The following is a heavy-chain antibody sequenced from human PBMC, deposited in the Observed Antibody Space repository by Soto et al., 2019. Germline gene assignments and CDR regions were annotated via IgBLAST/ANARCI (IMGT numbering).Heavy chain of an antibody. V-gene: IGHV4-59*08. Sequence: QVQLQESGPGLVKPSETLSLTCTVSGGSISSYYWSWIRQPPGKGLEWIGYIYYSGSTNYNPSLKSRVTISVDPSKNQCSLKLSSVTAADTAVYYCARPRDCSSTSCYGALDPWGQGTLVTVSS. CDR1: GGSISSYY. D-gene: IGHD2-2*01. CDR3: ARPRDCSSTSCYGALDP. CDR2: IYYSGST. J-gene: IGHJ5*02.